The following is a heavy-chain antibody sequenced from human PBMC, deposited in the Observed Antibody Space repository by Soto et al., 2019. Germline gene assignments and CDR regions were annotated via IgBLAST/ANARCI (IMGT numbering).Heavy chain of an antibody. J-gene: IGHJ5*02. CDR2: TYFRGSA. V-gene: IGHV4-59*11. Sequence: SETLSLTCDVSGVSITSHYWNWIRQSPGMGLEWIGSTYFRGSASYNPSLKSRVTISLDTSKDQLSLTLSAVTAADSAVYYCARDMRSRGWFDPWGPGILVTVSS. D-gene: IGHD2-2*01. CDR3: ARDMRSRGWFDP. CDR1: GVSITSHY.